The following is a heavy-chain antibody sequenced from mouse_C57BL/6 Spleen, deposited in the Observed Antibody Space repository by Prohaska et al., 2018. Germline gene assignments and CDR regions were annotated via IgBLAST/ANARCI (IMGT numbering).Heavy chain of an antibody. CDR1: GYSITSGYY. Sequence: DVQLQESGPGLVKPSQSLSLTCSVTGYSITSGYYWNWIRQFPGNKLEWMGYISYXCSNNYNPSLKNRISITRDTCKNQFFLKLNSVTTEDTATYYCAREGDYYGSSYWYFDVWGTGTTVTVSS. V-gene: IGHV3-6*01. CDR3: AREGDYYGSSYWYFDV. J-gene: IGHJ1*03. D-gene: IGHD1-1*01. CDR2: ISYXCSN.